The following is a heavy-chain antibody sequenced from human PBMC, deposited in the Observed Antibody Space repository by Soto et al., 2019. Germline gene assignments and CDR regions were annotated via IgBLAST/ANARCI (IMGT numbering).Heavy chain of an antibody. CDR1: GGSISSSSYY. CDR3: ARASGAALEWLSRFDP. J-gene: IGHJ5*02. V-gene: IGHV4-39*01. CDR2: IYYSGST. Sequence: QLQLQESGPGLVKPSETLSLTCTVSGGSISSSSYYWGWIRQPPGKGLEWIGSIYYSGSTYYNPSLKSRVTISVDTSKNQFSLKLSSVTAADTAVYYCARASGAALEWLSRFDPWGQGTLVTVSS. D-gene: IGHD3-3*01.